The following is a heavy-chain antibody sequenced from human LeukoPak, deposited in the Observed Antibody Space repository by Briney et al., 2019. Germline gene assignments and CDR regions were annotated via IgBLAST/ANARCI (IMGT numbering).Heavy chain of an antibody. CDR3: ARDFSGSSSDY. CDR2: IYTSGST. Sequence: PSETLSLTCTVSGGSISSYYWSWIRQPAGKGLEWIGRIYTSGSTTYNTSLKSRVTMSVDTSKNQFTLKLSSVTAADTAVYYCARDFSGSSSDYWGQGTLVTVSS. D-gene: IGHD3-10*01. CDR1: GGSISSYY. V-gene: IGHV4-4*07. J-gene: IGHJ4*02.